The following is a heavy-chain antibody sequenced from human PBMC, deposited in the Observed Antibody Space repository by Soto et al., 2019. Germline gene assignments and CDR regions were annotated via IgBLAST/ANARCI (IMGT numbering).Heavy chain of an antibody. CDR3: ARKGYYGSGSYYNSLDY. CDR1: GGSFSGYY. D-gene: IGHD3-10*01. J-gene: IGHJ4*02. Sequence: SETLSLTCAVYGGSFSGYYWSWIRQPPGKGLEWIGEINHSGSTNYNPSLKSRVTISVDTSKNQFSLKLSSVTAADTAVYYCARKGYYGSGSYYNSLDYWGQGTLVTVSS. V-gene: IGHV4-34*01. CDR2: INHSGST.